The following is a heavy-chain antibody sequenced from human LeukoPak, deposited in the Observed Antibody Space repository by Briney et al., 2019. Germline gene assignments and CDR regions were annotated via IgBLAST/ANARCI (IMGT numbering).Heavy chain of an antibody. J-gene: IGHJ4*02. V-gene: IGHV3-21*01. CDR3: ARSKGSGRSGGNYFDY. D-gene: IGHD3-10*01. CDR2: ISSSSSYI. Sequence: GGSLRLSCAASGFTFSSYSMNWVRQAPGKGLEWVSSISSSSSYIYYADSVKGRFTISRDNAKNSLYLQMNSLRAEDTAVYCCARSKGSGRSGGNYFDYWGQGTLVTVSS. CDR1: GFTFSSYS.